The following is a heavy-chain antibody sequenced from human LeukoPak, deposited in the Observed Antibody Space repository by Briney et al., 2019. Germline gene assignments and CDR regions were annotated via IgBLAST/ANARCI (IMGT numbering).Heavy chain of an antibody. D-gene: IGHD3-9*01. V-gene: IGHV3-72*01. Sequence: GGSLRLSCAASGFTFSYYWMSWVRQAPGKGLEWVGRIRNKANSYTTEYAASVKGRFTISRDDSKNSLYLQMNSLKTEDTAVYYCARYFTLSLDYWGQGTLVTVSS. CDR2: IRNKANSYTT. J-gene: IGHJ4*02. CDR3: ARYFTLSLDY. CDR1: GFTFSYYW.